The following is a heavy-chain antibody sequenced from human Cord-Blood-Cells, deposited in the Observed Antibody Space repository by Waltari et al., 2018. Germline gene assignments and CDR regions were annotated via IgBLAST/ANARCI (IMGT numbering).Heavy chain of an antibody. J-gene: IGHJ3*02. CDR1: GFTFSSYW. Sequence: EVQLVESGGGLVQPGGSLRLSCAASGFTFSSYWMSWVRQAPGKGLAWVANIKQDGSEKYYVDSVKGRFTIARDNAKNSLYLQMNSLRAEDTAVYYCARGGKTSIAARPGAFDIWGQGTMVTVSS. CDR3: ARGGKTSIAARPGAFDI. V-gene: IGHV3-7*01. D-gene: IGHD6-6*01. CDR2: IKQDGSEK.